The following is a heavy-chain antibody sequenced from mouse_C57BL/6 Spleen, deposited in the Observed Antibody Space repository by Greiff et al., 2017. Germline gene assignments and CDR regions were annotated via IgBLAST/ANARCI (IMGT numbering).Heavy chain of an antibody. Sequence: QVQLQQSGPELVKPGASVKISCTASGYAFSSSWLNWVKQRPGKGLVWIGRIYPGDGDTNYNGKFKGKATLTADKSSSTAYMQLSSLTSEDSAVYFCAREENYGGGFAYWGQGTLVTVSA. CDR3: AREENYGGGFAY. D-gene: IGHD1-1*01. CDR2: IYPGDGDT. J-gene: IGHJ3*01. V-gene: IGHV1-82*01. CDR1: GYAFSSSW.